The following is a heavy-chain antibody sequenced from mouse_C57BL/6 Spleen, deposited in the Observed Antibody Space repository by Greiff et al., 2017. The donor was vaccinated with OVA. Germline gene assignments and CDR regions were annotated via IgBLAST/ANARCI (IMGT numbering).Heavy chain of an antibody. CDR1: GYTFTDYE. CDR3: TRSGMGLRPL. Sequence: VKLQESGAELVRPGASVTLSCKASGYTFTDYEMHWVKQTPVHGLEWIGAIDPETGGTAYNQKFKGKAILTADKSSSTAYMELRSLTSEDSAVYYCTRSGMGLRPLWGQGTTLTVSS. V-gene: IGHV1-15*01. D-gene: IGHD2-4*01. J-gene: IGHJ2*01. CDR2: IDPETGGT.